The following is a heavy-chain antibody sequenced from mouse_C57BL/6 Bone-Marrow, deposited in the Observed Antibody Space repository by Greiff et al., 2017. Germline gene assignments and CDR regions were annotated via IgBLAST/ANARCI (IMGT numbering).Heavy chain of an antibody. J-gene: IGHJ4*01. V-gene: IGHV1-82*01. CDR3: ARWDSSGYYYARDY. Sequence: VHLVESGPELVKPGASVKISCKASGYAFSSSWMNWVKQRPGKGLEWIGRIYPGDGDTNYNGKFKGKATLTADKSSSTAYMQLSSLTSEDSAVYFCARWDSSGYYYARDYWGQGTSVTVSS. D-gene: IGHD3-2*02. CDR1: GYAFSSSW. CDR2: IYPGDGDT.